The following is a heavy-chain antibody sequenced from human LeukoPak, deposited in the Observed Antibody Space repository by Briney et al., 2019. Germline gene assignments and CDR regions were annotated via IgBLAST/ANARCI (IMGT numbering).Heavy chain of an antibody. CDR3: ARVLSSGYAIGFDY. D-gene: IGHD5-12*01. Sequence: ASVKVSCKASGYTFTSYAMNWVRQAPGQGLEWMGLIDTNTGNPTYAQGFTGRFVFSLDTSVSTAFLQISSLEAEDTAVYYCARVLSSGYAIGFDYWGQGTLVTVSS. CDR2: IDTNTGNP. J-gene: IGHJ4*02. V-gene: IGHV7-4-1*02. CDR1: GYTFTSYA.